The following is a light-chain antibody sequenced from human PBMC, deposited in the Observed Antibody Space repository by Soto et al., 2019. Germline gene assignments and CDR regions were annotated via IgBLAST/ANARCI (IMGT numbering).Light chain of an antibody. J-gene: IGLJ3*02. CDR2: EVS. CDR1: NSDVGSYKY. CDR3: TSYSTSSTLVV. Sequence: QSVLTQPASVSGSPGQSITIACTGTNSDVGSYKYVSWFQQHPGKAPKLIIYEVSIRPSGVSNRFSGSKSGNTASLTISGLQPEDEADYYCTSYSTSSTLVVFGGGTKVTVL. V-gene: IGLV2-14*03.